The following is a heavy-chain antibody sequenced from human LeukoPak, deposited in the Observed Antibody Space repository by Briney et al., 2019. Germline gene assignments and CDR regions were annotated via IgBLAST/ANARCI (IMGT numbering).Heavy chain of an antibody. CDR2: IKSDGSST. D-gene: IGHD3-10*01. CDR1: GFTFSSYW. V-gene: IGHV3-74*01. Sequence: SGGSLRLSCAASGFTFSSYWMHWVRQGPGKGLVWVSRIKSDGSSTSYADSVKGRFTISRDNAKNTLYLRMNSLRDEDTAVYYCARESGYHGSGFDPWGQGTLVTVSS. J-gene: IGHJ5*02. CDR3: ARESGYHGSGFDP.